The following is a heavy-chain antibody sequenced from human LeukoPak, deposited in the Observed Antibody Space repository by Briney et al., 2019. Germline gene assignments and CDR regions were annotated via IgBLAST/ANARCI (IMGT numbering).Heavy chain of an antibody. V-gene: IGHV3-15*01. J-gene: IGHJ6*03. CDR3: TYLRPHLYYYYYIDV. D-gene: IGHD3-9*01. Sequence: GGSLRLSCAASGLSFSSAWMNWVRLAPGKGLEWVGRIKSNVDGGTTHYAAPVKGRFTISRDDSKDTLYLQMNSLKTEGRSIYYCTYLRPHLYYYYYIDVWGKGTTVTVSS. CDR2: IKSNVDGGTT. CDR1: GLSFSSAW.